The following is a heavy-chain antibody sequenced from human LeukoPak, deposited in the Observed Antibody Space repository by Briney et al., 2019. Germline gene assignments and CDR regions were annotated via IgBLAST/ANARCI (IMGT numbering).Heavy chain of an antibody. V-gene: IGHV3-66*01. Sequence: GGSLRLSCAASGFTVSSNYMSWVRQAPGKGLEWVSVIYSGGSTFYADSVKGRFTISRDNSKNTLYLQMNSLRAEDTAVYYCAKYSSGWIGYYGMDVWGQGTTVTASS. J-gene: IGHJ6*02. CDR2: IYSGGST. CDR1: GFTVSSNY. D-gene: IGHD6-19*01. CDR3: AKYSSGWIGYYGMDV.